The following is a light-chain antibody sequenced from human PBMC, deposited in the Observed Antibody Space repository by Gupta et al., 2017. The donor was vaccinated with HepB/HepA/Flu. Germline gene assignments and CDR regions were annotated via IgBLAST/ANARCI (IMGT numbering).Light chain of an antibody. J-gene: IGKJ1*01. V-gene: IGKV1-39*01. Sequence: DIQITQSPYSLSSSVVARVAITGRESKSISSYLKWYQQKPGKAPKLLIYAAYSLQSGVPSRFSGSGSGKDFTIIISSLQHEDFENYYCQQSSSTRPWTFGQGTKVEIK. CDR2: AAY. CDR3: QQSSSTRPWT. CDR1: KSISSY.